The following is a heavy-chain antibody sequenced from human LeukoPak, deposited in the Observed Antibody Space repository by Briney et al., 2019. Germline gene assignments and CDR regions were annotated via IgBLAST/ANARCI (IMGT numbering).Heavy chain of an antibody. V-gene: IGHV3-20*04. J-gene: IGHJ6*03. Sequence: GGSLRLSCAASGFTFDDYGMSWVRQAPGKGLEWVSGINWNGGSTGYADSVKGRFTISRDNSKNTLYLQMNSLRAEDTAVYYCAKDLKGCSGGGCYLVPYMDVWGKGTTVTISS. CDR3: AKDLKGCSGGGCYLVPYMDV. CDR1: GFTFDDYG. D-gene: IGHD2-15*01. CDR2: INWNGGST.